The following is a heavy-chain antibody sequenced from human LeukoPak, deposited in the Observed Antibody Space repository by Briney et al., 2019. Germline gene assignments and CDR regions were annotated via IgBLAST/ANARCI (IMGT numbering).Heavy chain of an antibody. J-gene: IGHJ3*01. CDR2: ISTFKGDT. CDR1: GGTFSSNG. CDR3: ARDSGLGLFGV. Sequence: ASVKVSCKASGGTFSSNGISWVRQAPGQGLEWMGWISTFKGDTKYAQKFQDRVSMTTDTSTSTAHLELRSLRSEDTAIYYCARDSGLGLFGVWGQGTVVTVSS. D-gene: IGHD3/OR15-3a*01. V-gene: IGHV1-18*01.